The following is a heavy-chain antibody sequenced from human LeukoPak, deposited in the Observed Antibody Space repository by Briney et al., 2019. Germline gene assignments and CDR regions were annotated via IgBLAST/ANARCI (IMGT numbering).Heavy chain of an antibody. D-gene: IGHD3-16*01. J-gene: IGHJ6*03. Sequence: PSETLSLTCAVSGYSISSSDYWAWTRQPPGKGLEWIGSIYHSGSTYYNPSLKSRVTISVDTSKNQFSLMLSSVTAADTAVYFCARGGYYYYYMDVWGKGTTVTVSS. CDR1: GYSISSSDY. CDR2: IYHSGST. CDR3: ARGGYYYYYMDV. V-gene: IGHV4-38-2*01.